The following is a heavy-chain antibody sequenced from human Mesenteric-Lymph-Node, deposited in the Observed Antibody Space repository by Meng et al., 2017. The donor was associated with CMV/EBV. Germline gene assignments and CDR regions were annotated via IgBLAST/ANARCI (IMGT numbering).Heavy chain of an antibody. D-gene: IGHD3-9*01. V-gene: IGHV4-34*01. CDR2: INHSGST. CDR1: GGSFSGYY. Sequence: VELNQGGAGLVQSSDTLSRTWAVYGGSFSGYYWNWIRQSPEKGLEWIGEINHSGSTTYNPSFTSRIIISVDTSTNQISLNMSSVTAADTAVYYCARGSSYDILTGYFDYWGQGALVTVSS. J-gene: IGHJ4*02. CDR3: ARGSSYDILTGYFDY.